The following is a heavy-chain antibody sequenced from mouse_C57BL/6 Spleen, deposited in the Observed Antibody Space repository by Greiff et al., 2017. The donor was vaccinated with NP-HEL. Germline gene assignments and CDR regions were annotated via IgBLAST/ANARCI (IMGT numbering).Heavy chain of an antibody. CDR1: GFSLTSYG. CDR3: ARQYDGYYDYAMDY. Sequence: QVQLQQSGPGLVAPSQSLSITCTVSGFSLTSYGVHWVRQPPGKGLEWLVVIWSDGSTTYNSALKSRLSISKDNSKSQVFLKMNSLQTDDTAMYYCARQYDGYYDYAMDYWGQGTSVTVSS. CDR2: IWSDGST. V-gene: IGHV2-6-1*01. D-gene: IGHD2-3*01. J-gene: IGHJ4*01.